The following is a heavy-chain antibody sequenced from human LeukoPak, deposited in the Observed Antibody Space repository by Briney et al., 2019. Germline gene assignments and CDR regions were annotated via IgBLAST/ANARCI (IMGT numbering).Heavy chain of an antibody. CDR3: AKRITATTGFYFDS. Sequence: GGSLRLSCVGSGFSFSSFAMSWVRQGPGRGLELVSTISGGGRLIYYADSVKGRFTISRDDSKNMQFLEMSSLRPEDTAVYFCAKRITATTGFYFDSWGQGALVTVSA. D-gene: IGHD1-26*01. J-gene: IGHJ4*02. V-gene: IGHV3-23*01. CDR2: ISGGGRLI. CDR1: GFSFSSFA.